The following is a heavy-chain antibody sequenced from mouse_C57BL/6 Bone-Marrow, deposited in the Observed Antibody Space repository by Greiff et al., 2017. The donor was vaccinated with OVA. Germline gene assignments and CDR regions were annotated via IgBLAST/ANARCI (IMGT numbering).Heavy chain of an antibody. CDR1: GYSITSDY. D-gene: IGHD1-1*01. CDR2: ISYSGST. J-gene: IGHJ4*01. CDR3: ARGAYGFLYAMDY. V-gene: IGHV3-8*01. Sequence: EVHLVESGPGLAKPSQTLSLTCSVTGYSITSDYWNWIRKFPGNKLEYMGYISYSGSTYYNPSLKSRISITRDTSKNQYYLQLNSVTTEDTATYYCARGAYGFLYAMDYWGQGTSVTVSS.